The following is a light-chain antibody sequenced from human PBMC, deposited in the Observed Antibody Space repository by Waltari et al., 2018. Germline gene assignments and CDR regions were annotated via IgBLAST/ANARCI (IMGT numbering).Light chain of an antibody. Sequence: QSVLTQPPSVSGAPGQRVTISCTGSTSNIGAGYDVHWYQQLPGTAPKLLIYASTYRPSGVPDRFSASKSGTSASLAVTGLQVDDEADYYCQSYDTTLSGSVFGGGTKLTVL. CDR1: TSNIGAGYD. V-gene: IGLV1-40*01. J-gene: IGLJ2*01. CDR3: QSYDTTLSGSV. CDR2: AST.